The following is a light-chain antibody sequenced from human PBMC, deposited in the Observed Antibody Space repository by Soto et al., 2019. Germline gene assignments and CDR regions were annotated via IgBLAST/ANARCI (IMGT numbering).Light chain of an antibody. CDR2: EVS. CDR3: SSYTSSSTPLYV. J-gene: IGLJ1*01. Sequence: QSALTQPASVSGSPGQSITISCTGTSSDVGGYNYVSWYQQHPGTAPKLMIYEVSNRPSGVSNRFSGSKSGNTASLTISGLQAEDEADYYCSSYTSSSTPLYVFGTGTKVTVL. V-gene: IGLV2-14*01. CDR1: SSDVGGYNY.